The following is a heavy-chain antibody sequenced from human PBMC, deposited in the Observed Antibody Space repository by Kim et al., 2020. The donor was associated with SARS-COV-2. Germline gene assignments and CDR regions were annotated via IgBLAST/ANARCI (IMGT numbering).Heavy chain of an antibody. J-gene: IGHJ4*02. CDR1: GGSFSGYY. Sequence: SETLSLTCAVYGGSFSGYYWSWIRQPPGQGLEWIGEINHSGSTNYNPSLKSRVTISVDTSKNQFSLKLSSVTAADTAVYYCARAGMGTYDYWGQGTLVTV. D-gene: IGHD1-1*01. V-gene: IGHV4-34*01. CDR2: INHSGST. CDR3: ARAGMGTYDY.